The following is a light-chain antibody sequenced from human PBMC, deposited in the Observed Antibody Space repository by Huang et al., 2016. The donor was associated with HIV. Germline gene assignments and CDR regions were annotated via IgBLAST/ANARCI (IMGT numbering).Light chain of an antibody. J-gene: IGKJ2*01. CDR2: GAS. Sequence: EIVMTHSPATLSVSPGETATLPCRASHSVSSNLAWYQQKPGQAPRLLIYGASTRATGIPARFSGSGSGAEFTLTISSLQSEDFAVYYCQQFNKWPYTFGQGTKLEIK. CDR1: HSVSSN. V-gene: IGKV3-15*01. CDR3: QQFNKWPYT.